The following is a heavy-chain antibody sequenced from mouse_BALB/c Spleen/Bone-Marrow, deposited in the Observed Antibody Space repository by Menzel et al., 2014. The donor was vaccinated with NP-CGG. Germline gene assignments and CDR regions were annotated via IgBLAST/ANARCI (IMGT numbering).Heavy chain of an antibody. CDR2: IWRGGST. V-gene: IGHV2-5*01. Sequence: VMLVESGPGLVQSSQSLSITCTVSGFSLTNYGVHWVRQSPGKGLEWLGVIWRGGSTDYNAAFMSRLSITRDNSKSXGFFKMNSLQADDTAIYYCAKNRGGTRAMDYWGQGTSVTVSS. D-gene: IGHD3-3*01. J-gene: IGHJ4*01. CDR1: GFSLTNYG. CDR3: AKNRGGTRAMDY.